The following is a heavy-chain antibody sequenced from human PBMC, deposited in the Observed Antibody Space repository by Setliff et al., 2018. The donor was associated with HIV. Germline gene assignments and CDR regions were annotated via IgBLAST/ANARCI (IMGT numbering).Heavy chain of an antibody. CDR2: IYHSEYT. J-gene: IGHJ6*02. D-gene: IGHD2-2*01. V-gene: IGHV4-4*02. CDR3: ARGHCSGTNCYGVDYYGMDV. Sequence: SETLSLTCAVSGGSISSDNWWTWVRQPPGKGLEWIGEIYHSEYTNYNASLKSRVSMSVDKSKNQFSPKLTSVTAADTAVYYCARGHCSGTNCYGVDYYGMDVWGQGTTVTVSS. CDR1: GGSISSDNW.